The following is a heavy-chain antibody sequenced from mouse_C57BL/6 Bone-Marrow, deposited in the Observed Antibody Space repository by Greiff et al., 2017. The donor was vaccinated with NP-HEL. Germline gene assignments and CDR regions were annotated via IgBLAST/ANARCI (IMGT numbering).Heavy chain of an antibody. V-gene: IGHV10-3*01. CDR1: GFTFNTYA. Sequence: EVQLVESGGGLVQPKGSLKLSCAASGFTFNTYAMHWVRQAPGKGLEWVARIRRKSSNYATYYADSVKDRFTISSDDSQSMLYLQINNLKTEDTAMYYCVRWNDYEDYWGKGTTLTVSS. CDR3: VRWNDYEDY. J-gene: IGHJ2*01. D-gene: IGHD2-4*01. CDR2: IRRKSSNYAT.